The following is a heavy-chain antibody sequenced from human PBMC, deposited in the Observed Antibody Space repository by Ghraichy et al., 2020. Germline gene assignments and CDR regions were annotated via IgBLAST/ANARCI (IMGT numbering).Heavy chain of an antibody. V-gene: IGHV3-7*01. CDR2: IKQDGSEK. Sequence: GGSLRLSCAASGFTFSSYWMSWVRQAPGKGLEWMANIKQDGSEKNYVDSVEGRFTISRDNTKNSLYLQMDSLRAEDTDMYYCARGKFTVTPGNIDYWGQGTLVTVSS. CDR1: GFTFSSYW. D-gene: IGHD4-11*01. CDR3: ARGKFTVTPGNIDY. J-gene: IGHJ4*02.